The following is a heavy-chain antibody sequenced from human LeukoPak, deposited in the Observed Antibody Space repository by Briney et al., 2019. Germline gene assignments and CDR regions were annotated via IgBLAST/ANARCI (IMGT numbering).Heavy chain of an antibody. D-gene: IGHD3-22*01. V-gene: IGHV3-49*04. CDR1: GFTFGDYA. CDR2: TRSKTYRGTA. CDR3: TSVYDTSAYYHSGVDY. Sequence: GGSLRLSCTASGFTFGDYAMSWVRQAPGKGLEWVGFTRSKTYRGTAEYAASVKGRFTISRDDSKSIAYLQTNSLKTDDTAVYYCTSVYDTSAYYHSGVDYWGQGTLVTVSS. J-gene: IGHJ4*02.